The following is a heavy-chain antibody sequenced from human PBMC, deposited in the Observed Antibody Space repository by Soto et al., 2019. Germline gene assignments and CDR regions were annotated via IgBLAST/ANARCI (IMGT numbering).Heavy chain of an antibody. J-gene: IGHJ4*02. D-gene: IGHD2-2*01. CDR2: IYPGDSDF. V-gene: IGHV5-51*01. CDR3: AKHEGYCSTTTCSNFDY. Sequence: LKISCKGSGFTFTSYWIAWVRQMPGKGLEWMGIIYPGDSDFSYSPSFQGQVTISADKSINTAYLHWSSLKASDTAIYYCAKHEGYCSTTTCSNFDYWGQGTLVTVSS. CDR1: GFTFTSYW.